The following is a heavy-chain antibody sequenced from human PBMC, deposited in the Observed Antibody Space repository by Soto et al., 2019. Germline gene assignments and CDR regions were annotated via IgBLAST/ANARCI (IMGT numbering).Heavy chain of an antibody. CDR3: ARARLVVGATNDAFAI. CDR2: VIPIFGTA. CDR1: GYTFTSYA. J-gene: IGHJ3*02. Sequence: SVKGSCKAAGYTFTSYAISWVRQAPGQGVEWMGVVIPIFGTANYARKFQGRVTITAEESTSTAYMELSRPRSEDTAVYYCARARLVVGATNDAFAIWGQAKMVTVSS. D-gene: IGHD1-26*01. V-gene: IGHV1-69*13.